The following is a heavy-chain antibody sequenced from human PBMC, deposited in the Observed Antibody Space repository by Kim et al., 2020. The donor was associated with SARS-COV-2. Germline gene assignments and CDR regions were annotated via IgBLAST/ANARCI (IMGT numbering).Heavy chain of an antibody. J-gene: IGHJ6*02. Sequence: AQKFQGRVTITADKSTGTAYMELSSLRSEDTAVYYCALLRDYYYYYGMDVWGQGTTVTVSS. CDR3: ALLRDYYYYYGMDV. D-gene: IGHD1-26*01. V-gene: IGHV1-69*02.